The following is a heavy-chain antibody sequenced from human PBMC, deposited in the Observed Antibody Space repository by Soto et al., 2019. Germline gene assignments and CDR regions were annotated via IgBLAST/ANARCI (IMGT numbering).Heavy chain of an antibody. D-gene: IGHD3-10*01. V-gene: IGHV1-18*01. Sequence: ASVKVSCKASGYTFTSYGISWVRQAPGQGLEWMGWISAYNGNTNYAQKLQGRVTMTTDTSTSTAYMELRSLRSDDTDVYYCARVSEAFSYSGYYFDYWGQXPLVTVSS. CDR1: GYTFTSYG. J-gene: IGHJ4*02. CDR2: ISAYNGNT. CDR3: ARVSEAFSYSGYYFDY.